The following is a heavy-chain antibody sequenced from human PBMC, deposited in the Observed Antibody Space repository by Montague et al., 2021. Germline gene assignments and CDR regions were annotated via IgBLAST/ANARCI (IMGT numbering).Heavy chain of an antibody. CDR2: IGTSSSFK. V-gene: IGHV3-21*01. CDR1: GFTFSTYS. CDR3: ARVGLTVAAGMIDY. Sequence: SLRFSCAASGFTFSTYSMSWFRQAPGKGLEWVSYIGTSSSFKSYADSVKGRFTISRDNAMNSLYLQMNTLRGEDMAVYYCARVGLTVAAGMIDYWGQGTLVTVSS. D-gene: IGHD6-13*01. J-gene: IGHJ4*02.